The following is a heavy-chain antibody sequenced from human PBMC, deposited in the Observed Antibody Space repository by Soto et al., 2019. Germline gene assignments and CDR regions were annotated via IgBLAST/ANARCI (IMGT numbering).Heavy chain of an antibody. V-gene: IGHV1-69*01. J-gene: IGHJ6*02. CDR1: GGTFSSYA. CDR3: ARDHGLRWSVVPAAIHGSPYYYYYGMDV. D-gene: IGHD2-2*02. Sequence: QVQLVQSGAEVKKPGSSVKVSCKASGGTFSSYAISWVRQAPGQGLEWMGGIFPIFGTANYAQKFQGRVAITADESTSTAYMELSSLRSEDTAVYYCARDHGLRWSVVPAAIHGSPYYYYYGMDVWGQGTTVTVSS. CDR2: IFPIFGTA.